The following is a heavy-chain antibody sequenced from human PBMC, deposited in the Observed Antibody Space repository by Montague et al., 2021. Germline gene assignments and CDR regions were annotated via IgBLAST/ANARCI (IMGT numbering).Heavy chain of an antibody. CDR2: ISGSGGST. CDR1: GFTFSSYA. V-gene: IGHV3-23*01. J-gene: IGHJ4*02. D-gene: IGHD2-15*01. Sequence: SLRLSCAASGFTFSSYAMSWVRQAPGKGLEWVSAISGSGGSTYYADSVKGRFTISRDNSKNTLYLQMNSLRAVNTAVYSCEKEEEYCSGDSCYIDYWGQGTLVTVSS. CDR3: EKEEEYCSGDSCYIDY.